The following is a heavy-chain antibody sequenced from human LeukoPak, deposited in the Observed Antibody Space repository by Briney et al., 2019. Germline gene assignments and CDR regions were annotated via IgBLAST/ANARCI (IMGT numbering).Heavy chain of an antibody. D-gene: IGHD3-16*02. J-gene: IGHJ4*02. CDR3: ARQGDYYDYVWGSYRYPFDY. CDR1: GGSISSSNW. V-gene: IGHV4-4*02. Sequence: SGTLSLTCAVSGGSISSSNWWSWVRQPPGKGLEWIGYICLSGSTNYNPSLKSRVTICVDKSKNQFSLKLSSWTAADTAVYYCARQGDYYDYVWGSYRYPFDYWGQGTLVTVSS. CDR2: ICLSGST.